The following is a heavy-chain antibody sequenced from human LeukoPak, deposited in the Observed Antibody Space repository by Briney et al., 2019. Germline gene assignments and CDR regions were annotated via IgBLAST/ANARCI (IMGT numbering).Heavy chain of an antibody. V-gene: IGHV4-59*01. Sequence: PSETLSLTCTVSGGSISSYYWSWIRQPPGKGLEWIGYRYYSGSTNYNPSLKSRVTISVDTSKNQFSLKLSSVTAADTAVYYCARFRAAAGSDYWGQGTLVTVSS. CDR3: ARFRAAAGSDY. J-gene: IGHJ4*02. CDR1: GGSISSYY. CDR2: RYYSGST. D-gene: IGHD6-13*01.